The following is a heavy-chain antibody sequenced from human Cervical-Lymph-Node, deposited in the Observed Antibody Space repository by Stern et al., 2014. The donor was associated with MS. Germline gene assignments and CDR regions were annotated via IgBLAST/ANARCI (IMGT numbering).Heavy chain of an antibody. D-gene: IGHD3-3*01. V-gene: IGHV3-74*01. J-gene: IGHJ3*02. CDR2: INSGGSST. Sequence: EVQLVESGGGLVQPGGSLRLSCAASGFTFSSYWLHWVRQAPGKGLVWVSRINSGGSSTSYADSVKGRFTISRDNAKNTLYLQMNSLRGEDTAVYYCARDHLESGLRFLPVEAFDIWGQGTMVTVSS. CDR1: GFTFSSYW. CDR3: ARDHLESGLRFLPVEAFDI.